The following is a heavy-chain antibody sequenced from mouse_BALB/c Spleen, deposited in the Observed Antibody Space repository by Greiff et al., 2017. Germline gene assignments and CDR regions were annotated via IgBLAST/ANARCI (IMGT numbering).Heavy chain of an antibody. CDR1: GFTFSSFG. Sequence: EVKLMESGGGLVQPGGSRKLSCAASGFTFSSFGMHWVRQAPEKGLEWVAYISSGSSTIYYADTVKGRFTISRDNPKNTLFLQMTSLRSEDTAMYYCALTFYAMDYWGQGTSVTVSS. CDR2: ISSGSSTI. J-gene: IGHJ4*01. CDR3: ALTFYAMDY. V-gene: IGHV5-17*02.